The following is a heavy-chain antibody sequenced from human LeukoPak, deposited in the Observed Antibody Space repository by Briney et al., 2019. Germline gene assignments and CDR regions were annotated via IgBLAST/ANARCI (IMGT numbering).Heavy chain of an antibody. D-gene: IGHD6-13*01. CDR1: GFTFSYYA. CDR3: ARDPYVPGIAAAGSNAFDI. Sequence: PGGSLRLSCAASGFTFSYYAMHWVRQAPGKGLEWVAVISYDGSNKYYADSVKGRFTISRDNSKNTLYLQMNSLRAEDTAVYYCARDPYVPGIAAAGSNAFDIWGQGTMVTVSS. V-gene: IGHV3-30-3*01. J-gene: IGHJ3*02. CDR2: ISYDGSNK.